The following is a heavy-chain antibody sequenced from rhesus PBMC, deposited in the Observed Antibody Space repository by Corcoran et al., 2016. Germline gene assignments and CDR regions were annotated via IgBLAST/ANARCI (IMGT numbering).Heavy chain of an antibody. Sequence: QVQLQQWGEGLVKPSETLSLTCAVYGGSISGYDYWSWIRQPPGKGLEWIGYIYCNSARTNSNPSLKNRVTISKATSKNQFSLKLSSVTAAETAVYYCARGKRWLENHDAFDFWGQGLRVTVSS. J-gene: IGHJ3*01. D-gene: IGHD6-37*01. CDR2: IYCNSART. CDR3: ARGKRWLENHDAFDF. V-gene: IGHV4-73*01. CDR1: GGSISGYDY.